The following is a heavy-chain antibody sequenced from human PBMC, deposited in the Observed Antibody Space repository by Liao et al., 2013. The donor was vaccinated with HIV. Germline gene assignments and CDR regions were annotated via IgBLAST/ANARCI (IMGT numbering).Heavy chain of an antibody. V-gene: IGHV4-34*01. D-gene: IGHD3/OR15-3a*01. CDR1: GGSFSGYY. CDR3: ARRRGLAYFDY. Sequence: QVQLQQWGAGLLKPSETLSLTCAVYGGSFSGYYWSWIRQPPGKGLEWIGEINQSGSTNYNPSLKSRVTISVDTSKNQFSLKLSSVTAADTAVYYCARRRGLAYFDYWGQGTLVTVSS. CDR2: INQSGST. J-gene: IGHJ4*02.